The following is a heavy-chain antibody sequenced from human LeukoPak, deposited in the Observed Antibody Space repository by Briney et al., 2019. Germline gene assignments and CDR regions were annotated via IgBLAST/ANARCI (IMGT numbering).Heavy chain of an antibody. CDR1: GFTFSSYA. V-gene: IGHV3-23*01. D-gene: IGHD6-6*01. CDR3: ARSIVAAVDLGAFDI. Sequence: GGSLRLSCAASGFTFSSYAMSWVRQAPGKGLEWVSAISGSGGSTYYADSVKGRFTISRDNSKNTLYLQMNSLRAEDTAVYYCARSIVAAVDLGAFDIWGQGAMVTVSS. CDR2: ISGSGGST. J-gene: IGHJ3*02.